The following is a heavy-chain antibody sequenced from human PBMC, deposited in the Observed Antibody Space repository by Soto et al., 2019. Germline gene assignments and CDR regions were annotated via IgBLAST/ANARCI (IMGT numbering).Heavy chain of an antibody. D-gene: IGHD1-26*01. Sequence: QVQLVESGGGVVQPGRSLRLSCAASGFTFSSYGMHWVRQAPGKGLECVAVISYDGSNEYYADSVKGRFTISRDNSKNTLYLQMNSLRAEDTAVYYCAKDAGGSSYFDYWGQGTLVTVSS. CDR1: GFTFSSYG. CDR3: AKDAGGSSYFDY. CDR2: ISYDGSNE. J-gene: IGHJ4*02. V-gene: IGHV3-30*18.